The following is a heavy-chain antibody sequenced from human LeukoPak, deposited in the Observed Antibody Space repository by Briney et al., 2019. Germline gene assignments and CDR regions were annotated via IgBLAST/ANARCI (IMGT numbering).Heavy chain of an antibody. Sequence: PGGSLRLSCAASGFTSSNYALSWVRQAPGKELGWVSSIAGSGGSTYYADSVKGRLTISRANSKNTLYLQMNSLQADHAAVYYCVRGLRWRDYWGQGPLVTVSS. CDR2: IAGSGGST. V-gene: IGHV3-23*01. D-gene: IGHD4-23*01. CDR3: VRGLRWRDY. CDR1: GFTSSNYA. J-gene: IGHJ4*02.